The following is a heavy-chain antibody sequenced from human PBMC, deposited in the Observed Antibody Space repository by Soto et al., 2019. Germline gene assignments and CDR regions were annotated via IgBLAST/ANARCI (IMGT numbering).Heavy chain of an antibody. CDR2: ISAYNGNT. Sequence: ASVKVSCKASGYTFTSYGISWVRQAPGQGLEWMGWISAYNGNTNYAQKLQGRVTMTTDTSTSTAYMELRSLRSDDTAVYYCARDLTARGGVLYSGTHTPPGYWGQGTLVTVSS. CDR1: GYTFTSYG. V-gene: IGHV1-18*01. CDR3: ARDLTARGGVLYSGTHTPPGY. J-gene: IGHJ4*02. D-gene: IGHD1-26*01.